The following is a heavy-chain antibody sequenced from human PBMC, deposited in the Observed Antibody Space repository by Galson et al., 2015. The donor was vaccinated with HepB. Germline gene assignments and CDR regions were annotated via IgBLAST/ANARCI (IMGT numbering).Heavy chain of an antibody. Sequence: TLSLTCAVSGGSISSSNWWSWVRQPPGKGLEWIGEIYHSGSTNYNPSLKSRVTISVDKSKHQFSLKLSSVTAADTAVYYCARVRFGVVVTTYYMDVWGKGTTVTVSS. J-gene: IGHJ6*03. V-gene: IGHV4-4*02. D-gene: IGHD3-3*01. CDR3: ARVRFGVVVTTYYMDV. CDR2: IYHSGST. CDR1: GGSISSSNW.